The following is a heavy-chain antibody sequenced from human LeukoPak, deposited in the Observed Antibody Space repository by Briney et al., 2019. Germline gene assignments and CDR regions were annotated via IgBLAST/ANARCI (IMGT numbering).Heavy chain of an antibody. CDR1: GFTFSTYW. V-gene: IGHV3-7*03. D-gene: IGHD6-13*01. Sequence: GGSLRLSCVASGFTFSTYWMSWVRQTPGKRLEWVANIKPDGSEKYYVDSVRGRFTISRDNAKNSLFLQMNSLRAEDTAVYYCARGPLIAAAGTWWGQGTLVTVSS. J-gene: IGHJ4*02. CDR2: IKPDGSEK. CDR3: ARGPLIAAAGTW.